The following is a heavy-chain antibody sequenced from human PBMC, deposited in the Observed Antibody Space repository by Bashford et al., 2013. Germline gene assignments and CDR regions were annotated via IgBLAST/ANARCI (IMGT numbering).Heavy chain of an antibody. D-gene: IGHD3-16*02. CDR1: GGSISSAGHY. Sequence: SETLSLTCTVSGGSISSAGHYWSWIRQHPGKGLEWIGYIYHIGTTYYNPSLQSRVVISVDTSKNQFSLRLTSVTAADTAVYYCARVGTSWGNYPEFDSWGPGTLVTVSS. J-gene: IGHJ4*02. CDR2: IYHIGTT. V-gene: IGHV4-31*03. CDR3: ARVGTSWGNYPEFDS.